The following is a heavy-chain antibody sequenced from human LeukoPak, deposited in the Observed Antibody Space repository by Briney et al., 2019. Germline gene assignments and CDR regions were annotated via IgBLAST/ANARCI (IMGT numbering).Heavy chain of an antibody. CDR3: ARDGSGSFTTDWFDT. CDR1: GFTFSDYY. Sequence: GGSLRLSCAASGFTFSDYYMSWIRQAPGKGLEWISYISNSGNIIEYVDSVKGRFTISRDNGRNSLYLEMNSLRVEDTAVYYCARDGSGSFTTDWFDTWGQGTLVTVSS. D-gene: IGHD1-26*01. J-gene: IGHJ5*02. V-gene: IGHV3-11*01. CDR2: ISNSGNII.